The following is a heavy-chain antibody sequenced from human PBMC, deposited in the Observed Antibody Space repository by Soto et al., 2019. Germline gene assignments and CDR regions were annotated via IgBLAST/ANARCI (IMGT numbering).Heavy chain of an antibody. J-gene: IGHJ4*02. D-gene: IGHD6-19*01. V-gene: IGHV3-30-3*01. CDR2: ISYDGSNK. Sequence: GGSLRLSCAASGFTFSSYAMHWVRQAPGKGLEWVAVISYDGSNKYYADSVKGRFTISRDNSKNTLYLQMNSLRAEDTAVYYCARDHFFYGYSSGWDENYFDYWGQGTLVTVSS. CDR1: GFTFSSYA. CDR3: ARDHFFYGYSSGWDENYFDY.